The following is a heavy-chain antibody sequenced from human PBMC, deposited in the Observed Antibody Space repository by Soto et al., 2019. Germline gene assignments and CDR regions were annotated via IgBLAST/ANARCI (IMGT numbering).Heavy chain of an antibody. D-gene: IGHD2-8*01. Sequence: QIQLQESGPGLVKPSQTLSLTCSVSGGSITSGDYYWSWIRKHPVKGLTWMGYIHSDGDTDYNPSIRSRLTFSVDTSANQFSLRLTSVTAADTAVYYCARDRGPAGVSDVWGQGTLVTVSS. CDR3: ARDRGPAGVSDV. CDR1: GGSITSGDYY. J-gene: IGHJ4*02. CDR2: IHSDGDT. V-gene: IGHV4-31*03.